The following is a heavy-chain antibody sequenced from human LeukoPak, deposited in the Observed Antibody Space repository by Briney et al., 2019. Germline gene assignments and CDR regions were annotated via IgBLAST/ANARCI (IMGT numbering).Heavy chain of an antibody. Sequence: PSQTLSLTCTVSGASLSSGGYYWSWIRQPAGKELEWIGRISASGTTNYNPSLASRVTMSVHTSKNHFSLKLTSVTAADTAVSYCARDRQWLVDYWGQGALVTVSS. D-gene: IGHD6-19*01. CDR2: ISASGTT. V-gene: IGHV4-61*02. CDR1: GASLSSGGYY. CDR3: ARDRQWLVDY. J-gene: IGHJ4*02.